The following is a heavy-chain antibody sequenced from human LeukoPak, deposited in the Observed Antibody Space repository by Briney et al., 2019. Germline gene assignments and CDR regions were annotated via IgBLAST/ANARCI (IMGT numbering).Heavy chain of an antibody. CDR1: GGTFSSYA. J-gene: IGHJ4*02. Sequence: ASVKVSCKASGGTFSSYAINWVRQAAGQRPEWMGWMSPNSGDTGYAQKFQDRVTMTRNTSISTAYMELSSLRSDDTAVYYCARGPPNWGYDYWGPGTLVTVSS. D-gene: IGHD7-27*01. CDR3: ARGPPNWGYDY. V-gene: IGHV1-8*02. CDR2: MSPNSGDT.